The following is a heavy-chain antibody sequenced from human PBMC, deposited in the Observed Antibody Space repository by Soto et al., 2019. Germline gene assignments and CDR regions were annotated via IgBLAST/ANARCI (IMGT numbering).Heavy chain of an antibody. Sequence: GGSLRLSCAASGFTFSSYGMHWVRQAPGKGLEWVAVISYDGSNKYYADSVKGRFTISRDNSKNTLYLQMNSLRAEDTAVYYCAKSGSGILFDYWGQGNLVTSPQ. CDR3: AKSGSGILFDY. D-gene: IGHD6-19*01. V-gene: IGHV3-30*18. CDR2: ISYDGSNK. CDR1: GFTFSSYG. J-gene: IGHJ4*02.